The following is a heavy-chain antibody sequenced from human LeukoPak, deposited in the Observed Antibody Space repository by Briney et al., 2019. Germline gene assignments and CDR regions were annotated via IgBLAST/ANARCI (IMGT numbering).Heavy chain of an antibody. D-gene: IGHD3-3*01. CDR3: VRESDVWSGPGIGRPLDV. CDR2: IKEDGSDK. V-gene: IGHV3-7*01. J-gene: IGHJ6*04. CDR1: GFTFSNSW. Sequence: GGSLRLSCLASGFTFSNSWMTWVRQAPGRGLEWVANIKEDGSDKQYVDSVRGRFTISRDNAKNSVSLQMDGLRAEDTAVYHCVRESDVWSGPGIGRPLDVWGKGTTVTVSS.